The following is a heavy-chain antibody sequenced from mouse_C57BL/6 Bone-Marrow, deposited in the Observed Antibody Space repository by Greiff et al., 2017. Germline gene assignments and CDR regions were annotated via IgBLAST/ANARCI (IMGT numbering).Heavy chain of an antibody. V-gene: IGHV14-4*01. CDR2: IDPENGDT. J-gene: IGHJ2*01. CDR1: GFNIKDDY. Sequence: EVKLMESGAELVRPGASVKLSCTASGFNIKDDYMHWVKQRPEQGLEWIGWIDPENGDTEYASKFQGKATITADTASNTAYLQLSSLTSEDTAVYYCTTVYDYGSSPYYFDYWGQGTTLTVSS. D-gene: IGHD1-1*01. CDR3: TTVYDYGSSPYYFDY.